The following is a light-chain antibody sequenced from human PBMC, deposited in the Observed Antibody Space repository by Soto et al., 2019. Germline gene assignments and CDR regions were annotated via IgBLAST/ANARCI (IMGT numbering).Light chain of an antibody. Sequence: QSVLTQPPSVSGAPGQRVTISCTGSSSNIGAGYDVHWYQQLPGTAPKLLIYGNSNRPSGVPDRFSASKSGTSASLAITGLQDEDEADYYCQSYDSSLRVVFGGGTKLNVL. CDR2: GNS. CDR3: QSYDSSLRVV. CDR1: SSNIGAGYD. J-gene: IGLJ2*01. V-gene: IGLV1-40*01.